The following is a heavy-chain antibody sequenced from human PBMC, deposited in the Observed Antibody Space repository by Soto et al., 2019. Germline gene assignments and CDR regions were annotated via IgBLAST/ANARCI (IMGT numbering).Heavy chain of an antibody. Sequence: PGGSLRLSCAASGFTFSSYAMHWVRQAPGKGLEWVAVISYDGSNKYYADSVKGRFTISRDNSKNTLYLQMNSLRAEDTAVYYCARDPEMATIALYYFDYWGQGTLVTVSS. CDR3: ARDPEMATIALYYFDY. V-gene: IGHV3-30-3*01. J-gene: IGHJ4*02. CDR2: ISYDGSNK. CDR1: GFTFSSYA. D-gene: IGHD5-12*01.